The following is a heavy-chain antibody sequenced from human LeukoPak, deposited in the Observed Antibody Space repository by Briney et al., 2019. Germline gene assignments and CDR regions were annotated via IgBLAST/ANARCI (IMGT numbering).Heavy chain of an antibody. CDR1: GGTFSSYA. J-gene: IGHJ6*03. CDR3: ARVPVVRGVIGSYYYYMDV. V-gene: IGHV1-69*13. Sequence: SVKLSCKASGGTFSSYAISWVRQAPGQGLEWMGGIIPIFGTANYAQKFQGRVTITADESTSTAYMELSSLRSEDTAVYYCARVPVVRGVIGSYYYYMDVWGKGTTVTISS. D-gene: IGHD3-10*01. CDR2: IIPIFGTA.